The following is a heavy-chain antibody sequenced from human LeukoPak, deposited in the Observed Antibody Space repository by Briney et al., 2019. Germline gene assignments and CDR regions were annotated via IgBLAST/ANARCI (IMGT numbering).Heavy chain of an antibody. V-gene: IGHV3-23*01. CDR2: MRGSGRRT. CDR3: ARAPCSGGSSAFDF. D-gene: IGHD2-15*01. CDR1: GLTLKISA. Sequence: GGSLTLSCGASGLTLKISAMRWPRHARGGGVEWASSMRGSGRRTYYADSVNRRFTTSRDNSNNTLYLQMNRLRAEDMALYYCARAPCSGGSSAFDFWGQGTLVTVSS. J-gene: IGHJ4*02.